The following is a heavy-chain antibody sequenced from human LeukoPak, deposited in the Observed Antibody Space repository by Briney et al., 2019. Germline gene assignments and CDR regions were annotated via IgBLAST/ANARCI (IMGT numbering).Heavy chain of an antibody. J-gene: IGHJ6*02. Sequence: PGGSLRLSCAASGFTVSSNYMSWVRQAPGKGLEWVSVIYSGGSTYYADSVKGRFTISRHNSKNTLYLQMNSLRAEDTAVYYCASTEKIYCSSTSCSSRDYYGTDVWGQGTTVTVSS. D-gene: IGHD2-2*01. CDR2: IYSGGST. V-gene: IGHV3-53*04. CDR3: ASTEKIYCSSTSCSSRDYYGTDV. CDR1: GFTVSSNY.